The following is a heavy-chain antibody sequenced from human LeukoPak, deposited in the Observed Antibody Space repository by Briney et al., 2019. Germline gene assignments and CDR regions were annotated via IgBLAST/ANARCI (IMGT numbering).Heavy chain of an antibody. Sequence: ASVKVSCKASGYTFTGYYMHWVRQAPGQGLEWMGWINPNSGGTNYAQKFQGGVTMTRDTSISTAYMELSRLRSDDTAVYYCARNSGYDSGFDYWGQGTLVTVSS. CDR3: ARNSGYDSGFDY. CDR1: GYTFTGYY. V-gene: IGHV1-2*02. J-gene: IGHJ4*02. CDR2: INPNSGGT. D-gene: IGHD5-12*01.